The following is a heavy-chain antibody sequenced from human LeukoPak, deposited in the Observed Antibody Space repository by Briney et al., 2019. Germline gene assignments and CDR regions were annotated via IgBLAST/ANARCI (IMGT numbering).Heavy chain of an antibody. CDR3: ARVPVPARGASSSPLDY. D-gene: IGHD2-2*01. J-gene: IGHJ4*02. CDR1: GYTFTGYY. CDR2: INPNSGGT. V-gene: IGHV1-2*02. Sequence: ASVKVSCKASGYTFTGYYMHWVRQSPGQGLEWMGWINPNSGGTNYAQKFQGRVTMTRDTSISTAYMELSRLRSDDTAVYYCARVPVPARGASSSPLDYWGQGTLVTVSS.